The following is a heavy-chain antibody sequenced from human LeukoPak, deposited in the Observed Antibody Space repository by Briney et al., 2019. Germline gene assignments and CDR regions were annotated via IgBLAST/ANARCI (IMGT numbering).Heavy chain of an antibody. CDR3: ARQGDYYDSSGYLIAFDY. Sequence: SETLSLTCAVYGGSFSGYYWSWIRQPPGKGLEWIGEINHSGSTNYNPSLKSRVTISVDTSKNQFSLRLSSVTAADTAVYYCARQGDYYDSSGYLIAFDYWGQGTLVTVSS. CDR1: GGSFSGYY. J-gene: IGHJ4*02. CDR2: INHSGST. V-gene: IGHV4-34*01. D-gene: IGHD3-22*01.